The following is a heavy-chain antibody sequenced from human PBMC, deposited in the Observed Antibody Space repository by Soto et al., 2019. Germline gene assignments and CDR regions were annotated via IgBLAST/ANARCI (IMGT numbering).Heavy chain of an antibody. CDR3: ARDSHDYIWGSYRNGMDV. D-gene: IGHD3-16*02. Sequence: QVQLVQSGAEVKKPGSSVKVSCKASGNTFSKYDISWVRQAPGQGLEWMGGLIPILGTAKYAQKFQGRVTITADESTRTAYMELSSVRFEDTAVYYCARDSHDYIWGSYRNGMDVWGQGTTVSVSS. CDR2: LIPILGTA. V-gene: IGHV1-69*01. J-gene: IGHJ6*02. CDR1: GNTFSKYD.